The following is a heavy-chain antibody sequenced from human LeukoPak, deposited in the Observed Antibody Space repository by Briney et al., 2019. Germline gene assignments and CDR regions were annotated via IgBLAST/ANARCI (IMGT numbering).Heavy chain of an antibody. J-gene: IGHJ4*02. CDR2: INHSGST. Sequence: PSETLSLTCAVYGGSFSGYYWSWIRQPPGKGLEWIGEINHSGSTNYNPSLKSRVTISVDTSKNQFSLKLSSVTAADTAVYYCARHREEQQLGYFDYWGQGTLVTVSS. D-gene: IGHD6-13*01. CDR3: ARHREEQQLGYFDY. V-gene: IGHV4-34*01. CDR1: GGSFSGYY.